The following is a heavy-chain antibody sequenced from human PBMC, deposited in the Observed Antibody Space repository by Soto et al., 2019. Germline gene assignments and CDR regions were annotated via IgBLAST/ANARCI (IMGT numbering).Heavy chain of an antibody. CDR2: ISWNSGSI. Sequence: PGGSLRLSCAASGFTFDDYAMHWVRQAPGKGLEWVSGISWNSGSIGYADSVKGRFTISRDNAKNSLYLQMNSLRAEDTALYYCAKDKGAYIGGGSSVGPRINYFDYWGQGTLVTVSS. V-gene: IGHV3-9*01. D-gene: IGHD2-15*01. CDR1: GFTFDDYA. J-gene: IGHJ4*02. CDR3: AKDKGAYIGGGSSVGPRINYFDY.